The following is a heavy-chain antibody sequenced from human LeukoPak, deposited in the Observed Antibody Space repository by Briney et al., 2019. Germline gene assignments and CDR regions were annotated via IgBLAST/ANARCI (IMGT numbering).Heavy chain of an antibody. CDR3: ARDRGGGAAAAYYYYGMDV. V-gene: IGHV3-30*04. J-gene: IGHJ6*02. CDR2: ISYDGSNK. Sequence: PGRSLRLSCAASGFTFSSYAMHWVRQAPGKGLEWVAVISYDGSNKYYADSVKGRFTISRDNSKNTLYLQMNSLRAEGTAVYYCARDRGGGAAAAYYYYGMDVWGQGTTVTVSS. CDR1: GFTFSSYA. D-gene: IGHD6-13*01.